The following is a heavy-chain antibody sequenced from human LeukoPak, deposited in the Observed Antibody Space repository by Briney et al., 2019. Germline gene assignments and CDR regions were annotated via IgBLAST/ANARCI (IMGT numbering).Heavy chain of an antibody. J-gene: IGHJ4*02. V-gene: IGHV3-64*01. Sequence: GGPLRLSCAASGFTFSSYAMHWVRQAPGKGLEYVSAISSNGGSTYYANSVKGRFTISRDNFKNTLYLQMGSLRAEDMAVYYCARDIPADYWGQGTLVTVSS. CDR3: ARDIPADY. CDR1: GFTFSSYA. CDR2: ISSNGGST.